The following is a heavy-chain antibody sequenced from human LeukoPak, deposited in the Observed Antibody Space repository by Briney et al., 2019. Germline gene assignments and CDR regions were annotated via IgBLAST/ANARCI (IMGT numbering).Heavy chain of an antibody. CDR2: IYSGGST. CDR3: AKGGRVTIFGVVISDAFDI. Sequence: GGSLRLSCAASGFTVSSNYMSWVRQAPGKGLEWVSVIYSGGSTYYADSVKGRFTISRDNSKNTLYLQMNSLRAEDTAVYYCAKGGRVTIFGVVISDAFDIWGQGTMVTVSS. D-gene: IGHD3-3*01. J-gene: IGHJ3*02. CDR1: GFTVSSNY. V-gene: IGHV3-66*01.